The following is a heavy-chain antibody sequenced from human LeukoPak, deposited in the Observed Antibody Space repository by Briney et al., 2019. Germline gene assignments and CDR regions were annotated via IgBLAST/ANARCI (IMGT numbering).Heavy chain of an antibody. CDR3: ARGQPIGLLRPRYYFDY. V-gene: IGHV4-34*01. Sequence: SETLSHTCAVYGGSFSGYYWSWIRQPPGKGLEWIGEINHSGSTNYNPSLRSRVTISVDTSKNQFSLKLSSVTAADTAVYYCARGQPIGLLRPRYYFDYWGQGTLVTVSS. D-gene: IGHD1-26*01. CDR1: GGSFSGYY. J-gene: IGHJ4*02. CDR2: INHSGST.